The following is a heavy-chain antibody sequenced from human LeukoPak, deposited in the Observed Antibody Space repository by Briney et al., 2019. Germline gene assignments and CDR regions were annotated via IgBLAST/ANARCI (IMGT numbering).Heavy chain of an antibody. Sequence: KPSETLSLTCTVSGGSISSYYWSWIRQPPGKGLEWIGYIYYSGSTNYNPSLKSRVTISVDTSKNQFSLKLSSVTAADTAVYYCARHIGPDDAFDIWGQGTMVTVSS. V-gene: IGHV4-59*01. CDR3: ARHIGPDDAFDI. CDR2: IYYSGST. CDR1: GGSISSYY. J-gene: IGHJ3*02.